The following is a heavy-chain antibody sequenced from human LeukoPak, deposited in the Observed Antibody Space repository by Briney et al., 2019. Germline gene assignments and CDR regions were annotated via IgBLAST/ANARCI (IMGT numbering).Heavy chain of an antibody. Sequence: SETLSLTCAVSGVSFNDYYWSWIRQPPGKGLEWIGEINHSGSTNYNPSLKSRVTISVDTSKNQFSLKLSSVTAADTAVYYCARGPYRGFDYWGQGTLVTVSS. J-gene: IGHJ4*02. D-gene: IGHD1-14*01. CDR2: INHSGST. V-gene: IGHV4-34*01. CDR1: GVSFNDYY. CDR3: ARGPYRGFDY.